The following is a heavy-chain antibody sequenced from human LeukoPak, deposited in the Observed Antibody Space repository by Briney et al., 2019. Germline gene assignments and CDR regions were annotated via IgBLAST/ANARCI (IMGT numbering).Heavy chain of an antibody. J-gene: IGHJ4*02. D-gene: IGHD2-2*01. V-gene: IGHV5-51*01. CDR1: GSTFTSYW. CDR3: ARHRGFCSSTSCYPDY. Sequence: GAPLQTSCQGAGSTFTSYWIGWGRPLPGKGLEWMGIIYPGDSDTRYSPSFQGQVTISADKSISTAYLQWSSLKASDTAMYYCARHRGFCSSTSCYPDYWGQGTLITVSS. CDR2: IYPGDSDT.